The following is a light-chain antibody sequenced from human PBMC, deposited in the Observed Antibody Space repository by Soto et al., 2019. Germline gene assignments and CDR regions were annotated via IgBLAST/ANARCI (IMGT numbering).Light chain of an antibody. J-gene: IGLJ1*01. CDR1: SSNIGAGYD. CDR3: QSFFSSLAGTYV. CDR2: GST. V-gene: IGLV1-40*01. Sequence: SVLSQPPSESGGPGQRVTISCTGSSSNIGAGYDAHWFQQVPGTAPKLLIYGSTNRPSGVPDRFSGSKSGTSASLAITGLQAEDEADYYCQSFFSSLAGTYVFGTGTQVAVL.